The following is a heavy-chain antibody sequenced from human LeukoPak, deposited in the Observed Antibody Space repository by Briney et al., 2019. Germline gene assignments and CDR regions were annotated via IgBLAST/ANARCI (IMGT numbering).Heavy chain of an antibody. Sequence: PGGSLRLSCAASGFTVSSNYMSWVRQAPGKGLEWVSVIYSGGSTYYADSVKGRFTISRDNSKNTLYLQMNSLRAEDTAVYYCAKGLAAAAYYGMDVWGQGTTVTVSS. CDR3: AKGLAAAAYYGMDV. V-gene: IGHV3-53*01. CDR1: GFTVSSNY. D-gene: IGHD6-13*01. CDR2: IYSGGST. J-gene: IGHJ6*02.